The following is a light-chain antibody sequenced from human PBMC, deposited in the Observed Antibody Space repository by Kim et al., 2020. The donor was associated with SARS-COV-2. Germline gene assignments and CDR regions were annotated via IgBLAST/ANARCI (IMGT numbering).Light chain of an antibody. Sequence: SVGDRVTITCRASQGIRNDLGWYQQKPGKAPKLLIYAASSLQSGVPSRFSGSGSGADFTLTISSLQPEDFATYYCLQDYNYPYTFGQGTKLEIK. J-gene: IGKJ2*01. CDR2: AAS. CDR1: QGIRND. CDR3: LQDYNYPYT. V-gene: IGKV1-6*01.